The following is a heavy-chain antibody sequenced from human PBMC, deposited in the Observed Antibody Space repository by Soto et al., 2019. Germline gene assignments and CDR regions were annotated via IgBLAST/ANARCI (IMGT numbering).Heavy chain of an antibody. CDR2: IYTSGST. CDR3: ARDHQRNYDFWSGYYAFDI. V-gene: IGHV4-4*07. CDR1: GGSISSYY. D-gene: IGHD3-3*01. Sequence: PSETLSLTYTVSGGSISSYYWSWIRQPAGKGLEWIGRIYTSGSTNYNPSLKSRVTMSVDTSKNQFSLKLSSVTAADTAVYYCARDHQRNYDFWSGYYAFDIWGQGTMVTGS. J-gene: IGHJ3*02.